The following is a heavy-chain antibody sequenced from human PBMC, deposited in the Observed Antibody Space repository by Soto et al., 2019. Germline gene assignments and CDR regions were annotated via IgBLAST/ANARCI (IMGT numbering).Heavy chain of an antibody. CDR2: ILSKAGNYAT. CDR1: GFIFSGSA. Sequence: EVQLVESGGGLVQPGGSLKLSCAASGFIFSGSAVHWVRQASGKGLEWVGRILSKAGNYATAYPASMKGRFTISRDDSENTVFLQRNTLKTEDMAVYYCIRGGSPYYYDYWGQGTLVAVSS. J-gene: IGHJ4*02. CDR3: IRGGSPYYYDY. V-gene: IGHV3-73*01.